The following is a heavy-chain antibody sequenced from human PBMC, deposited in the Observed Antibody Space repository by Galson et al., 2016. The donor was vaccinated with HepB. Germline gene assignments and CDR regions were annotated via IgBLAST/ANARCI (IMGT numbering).Heavy chain of an antibody. CDR3: ATIFGLRDI. Sequence: SLRLSCAVSGFTFSGDWMHWVRQAPGKGLVWVSGINNDGSGTFYADSVKGRFTISRDNAKNTLFLQLSSLRAEDSAVYYCATIFGLRDIWGQGTLVTVSS. CDR1: GFTFSGDW. J-gene: IGHJ4*02. CDR2: INNDGSGT. V-gene: IGHV3-74*01. D-gene: IGHD3/OR15-3a*01.